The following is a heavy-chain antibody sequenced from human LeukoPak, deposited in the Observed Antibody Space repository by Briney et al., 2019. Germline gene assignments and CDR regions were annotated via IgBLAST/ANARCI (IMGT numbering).Heavy chain of an antibody. CDR1: GYTFTSYD. CDR2: MNPNSGNT. V-gene: IGHV1-8*01. Sequence: GASVKVSCKASGYTFTSYDINWVRQATGQGLEWMGWMNPNSGNTGYAQKFQGRVTMTRNTSISTAYMELSSLRSEDTAVYYCATYSSSRKVYFFDSWGQGTLVTVSS. CDR3: ATYSSSRKVYFFDS. D-gene: IGHD6-13*01. J-gene: IGHJ4*02.